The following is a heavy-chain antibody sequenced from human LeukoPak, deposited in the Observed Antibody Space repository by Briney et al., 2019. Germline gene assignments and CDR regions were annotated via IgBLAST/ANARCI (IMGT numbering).Heavy chain of an antibody. CDR1: GDSVSSNSAA. Sequence: SQTLSLTCAISGDSVSSNSAAWNWIRQSPSRGLEWLGRTYYGSKWYNDYAVSVKSRITINPDTSKNQFSLQLNSVTPEDTAVYYCARSSCSSTSCPAYGMDVWGQGTTVTVSS. V-gene: IGHV6-1*01. D-gene: IGHD2-2*01. CDR3: ARSSCSSTSCPAYGMDV. J-gene: IGHJ6*02. CDR2: TYYGSKWYN.